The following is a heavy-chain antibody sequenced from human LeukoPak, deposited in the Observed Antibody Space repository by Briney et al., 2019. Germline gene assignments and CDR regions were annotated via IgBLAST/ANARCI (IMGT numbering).Heavy chain of an antibody. D-gene: IGHD3-22*01. CDR1: GGSFSGYY. CDR3: ASVYDSSGYYPF. Sequence: SENLSLTCAVYGGSFSGYYWSWIRQPPGKGLEWIGEINHSGSTNYNPSLKSRVTISIDTSKNQFSLKLSSVTAADTAVYYCASVYDSSGYYPFWGQGTLDTVSS. V-gene: IGHV4-34*01. J-gene: IGHJ4*01. CDR2: INHSGST.